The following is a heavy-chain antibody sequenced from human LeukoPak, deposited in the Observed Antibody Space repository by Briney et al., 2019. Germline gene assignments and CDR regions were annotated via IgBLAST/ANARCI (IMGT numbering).Heavy chain of an antibody. D-gene: IGHD6-19*01. Sequence: GASVKVSCKASGYTFTNNDINWVRQATGQGIEWMGWVSPDSGDTGYAPNFRGRVTMTTDTSINTAYMELTSLTSEDTAIYYCTRGRAAGDWGQGTLVTASS. V-gene: IGHV1-8*01. CDR2: VSPDSGDT. J-gene: IGHJ4*02. CDR3: TRGRAAGD. CDR1: GYTFTNND.